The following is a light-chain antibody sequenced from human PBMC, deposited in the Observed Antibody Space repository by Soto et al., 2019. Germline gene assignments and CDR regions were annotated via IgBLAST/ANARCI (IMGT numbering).Light chain of an antibody. J-gene: IGLJ2*01. V-gene: IGLV3-21*02. CDR2: DDI. CDR3: QVWDITGDHGVV. Sequence: SYELTQPPSVSVAPGQTARITCGGNNIVSKTVHWYQQKPGQAPVLVVYDDIERPSGIPKRFSGSNAGTTATLTIGRVEAGDEADYYCQVWDITGDHGVVFGGGTKVTVL. CDR1: NIVSKT.